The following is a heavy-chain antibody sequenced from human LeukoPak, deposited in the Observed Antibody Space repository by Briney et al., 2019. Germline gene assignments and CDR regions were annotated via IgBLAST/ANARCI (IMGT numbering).Heavy chain of an antibody. CDR1: GYTFTGYY. J-gene: IGHJ4*02. CDR2: INPNSGGT. D-gene: IGHD3-16*01. V-gene: IGHV1-2*02. Sequence: ASVKVSCKASGYTFTGYYMHWVRQAPGQGLEWMGWINPNSGGTNYAQKFQGRVTMTLDTSISAAYMELSRLRSDDTAVYYCARADYDYVWGSYGYWGQGTLVTVSS. CDR3: ARADYDYVWGSYGY.